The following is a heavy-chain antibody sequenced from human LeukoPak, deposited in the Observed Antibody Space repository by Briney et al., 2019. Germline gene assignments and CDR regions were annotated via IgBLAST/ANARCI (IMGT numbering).Heavy chain of an antibody. CDR2: ISVSGGST. D-gene: IGHD6-19*01. Sequence: GGSLRLSCAASGFTFSSYVMSWVRQAPGKGLEWVSAISVSGGSTYYLDSAKGRFTISRDNSKNTLYLQMNSLRAGDTAVYYCAKVYGGAVADPFDYWGQGTLVTVSS. CDR1: GFTFSSYV. CDR3: AKVYGGAVADPFDY. J-gene: IGHJ4*02. V-gene: IGHV3-23*01.